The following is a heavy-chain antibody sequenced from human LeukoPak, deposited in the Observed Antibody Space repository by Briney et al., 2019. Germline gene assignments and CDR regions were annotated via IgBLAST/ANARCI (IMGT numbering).Heavy chain of an antibody. V-gene: IGHV4-30-4*01. Sequence: SETLSLTCTVSGGSISSGDYYWSWIRQPPGKGLEWIGYIYYSGTTYYNPSLRSRVTISRDTSKNQFSLKLSSVTVADAAVYYCARAVAAPCDYYYGMDVWGQGTTVTVSS. D-gene: IGHD6-6*01. J-gene: IGHJ6*02. CDR1: GGSISSGDYY. CDR3: ARAVAAPCDYYYGMDV. CDR2: IYYSGTT.